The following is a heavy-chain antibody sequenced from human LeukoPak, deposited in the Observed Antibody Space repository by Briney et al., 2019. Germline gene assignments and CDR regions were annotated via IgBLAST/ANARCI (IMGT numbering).Heavy chain of an antibody. Sequence: GSSVKVSCKASGGTFSSYAISWVRQAPGQGLEWMGWISAYNGNTNYAQKLQGRVTMTTDTSTSTAYMELRSLRSDDTAVYYCARERSHHYFDYWGQGTLVTVSS. CDR3: ARERSHHYFDY. CDR2: ISAYNGNT. CDR1: GGTFSSYA. D-gene: IGHD3-16*01. J-gene: IGHJ4*02. V-gene: IGHV1-18*01.